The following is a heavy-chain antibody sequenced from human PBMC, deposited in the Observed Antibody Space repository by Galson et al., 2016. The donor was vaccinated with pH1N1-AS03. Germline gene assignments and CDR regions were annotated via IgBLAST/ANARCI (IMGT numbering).Heavy chain of an antibody. CDR1: GFTFSSYE. V-gene: IGHV3-48*03. J-gene: IGHJ6*02. D-gene: IGHD3-3*01. Sequence: SLRLSCAASGFTFSSYEMNWVRQAPGKGLEWVSYISSSGSTIYYADSVKGRFTISRDNFENMVYLQMNSLRPEDTAVYYCAGDEGFANGINVWGQGTTVTVSS. CDR2: ISSSGSTI. CDR3: AGDEGFANGINV.